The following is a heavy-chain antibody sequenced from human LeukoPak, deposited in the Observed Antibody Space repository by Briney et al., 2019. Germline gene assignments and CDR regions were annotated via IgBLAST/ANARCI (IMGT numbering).Heavy chain of an antibody. CDR1: GYTFTGYY. V-gene: IGHV1-2*02. Sequence: ASVKVSCKASGYTFTGYYMHWVRQTPGQGLEWMGWINPNSGGTNYAQKFQGRVTMTRDTSISTAYVELSRLRSDDTAVYYCARVRAKEQWLVAYWGQGTLVTVSS. CDR3: ARVRAKEQWLVAY. D-gene: IGHD6-19*01. CDR2: INPNSGGT. J-gene: IGHJ4*02.